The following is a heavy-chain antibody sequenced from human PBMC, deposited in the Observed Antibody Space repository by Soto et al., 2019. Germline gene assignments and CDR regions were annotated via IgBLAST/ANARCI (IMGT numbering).Heavy chain of an antibody. CDR2: IYHSGST. J-gene: IGHJ5*02. CDR3: ALKYSSSWFQYNWFDP. Sequence: PSETLSLTCAVSGGSISSSNWWSWVRQPPGKGLEWIGEIYHSGSTNYNPSLKSRVTISVDKSKNQFSLKLSSVTAADTAVYYCALKYSSSWFQYNWFDPWGQGTLVTVSS. D-gene: IGHD6-13*01. V-gene: IGHV4-4*02. CDR1: GGSISSSNW.